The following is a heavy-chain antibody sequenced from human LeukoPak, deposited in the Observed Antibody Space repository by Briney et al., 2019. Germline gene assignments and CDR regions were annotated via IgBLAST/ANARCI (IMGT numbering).Heavy chain of an antibody. J-gene: IGHJ3*02. CDR1: GGTFSSYA. D-gene: IGHD3-22*01. Sequence: GASVKVSCKASGGTFSSYAISWVRQAPGQGLEWMGGIIPIFGTANYEQKFQGRVTITTDESTSTAYMELSSLRSEDTAVYYCARGNPDDSRGYYDRHAFDIWGQGTMVTVSS. CDR2: IIPIFGTA. CDR3: ARGNPDDSRGYYDRHAFDI. V-gene: IGHV1-69*05.